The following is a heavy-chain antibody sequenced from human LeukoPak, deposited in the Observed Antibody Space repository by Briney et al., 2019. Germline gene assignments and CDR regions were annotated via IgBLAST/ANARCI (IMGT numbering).Heavy chain of an antibody. V-gene: IGHV4-59*08. CDR2: IYYSGST. D-gene: IGHD6-19*01. J-gene: IGHJ4*02. Sequence: NPSETLSLTCTVSGGSISSYYWSWIRQPPGKGLEWIGYIYYSGSTNYNPSLKSRVTISVDTSKNHFSLKLSSVTAADTAVYYCARVVAGTGYDYWGQGTLVPVSS. CDR3: ARVVAGTGYDY. CDR1: GGSISSYY.